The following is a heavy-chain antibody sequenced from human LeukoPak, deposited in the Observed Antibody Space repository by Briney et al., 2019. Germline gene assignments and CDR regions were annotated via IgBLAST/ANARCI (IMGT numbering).Heavy chain of an antibody. CDR1: GYSISSGYY. V-gene: IGHV4-38-2*01. CDR3: ARGGILDIVVVPAAGLGVPLDYFDY. Sequence: SETLSLTCAVSGYSISSGYYWGWIRQPPGKRLEWIGSIYHSGSTYYNPSLKSRVTISVDTSKNQFSLKLSSVTAADTAVYYCARGGILDIVVVPAAGLGVPLDYFDYWGQGTLVTVSS. J-gene: IGHJ4*02. CDR2: IYHSGST. D-gene: IGHD2-2*01.